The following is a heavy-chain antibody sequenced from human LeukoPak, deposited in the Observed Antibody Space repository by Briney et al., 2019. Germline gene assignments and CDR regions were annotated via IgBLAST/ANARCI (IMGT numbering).Heavy chain of an antibody. J-gene: IGHJ4*02. Sequence: PSETLSLTCAVYGGSFSGYYWSWIRQTPGKGLEWIGEINHSGSTNYNPSLKSRVTISVDTSKNQFSLKLSSVTAADTAVYYCARGLGGPYFDYWGQGTLVTVSS. CDR1: GGSFSGYY. V-gene: IGHV4-34*01. D-gene: IGHD3-16*01. CDR2: INHSGST. CDR3: ARGLGGPYFDY.